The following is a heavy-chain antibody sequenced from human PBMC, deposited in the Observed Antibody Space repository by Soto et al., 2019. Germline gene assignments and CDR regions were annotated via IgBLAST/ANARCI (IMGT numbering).Heavy chain of an antibody. CDR1: GEAFSGYY. CDR3: ARTGGYYYSASSSFDY. CDR2: INHSGST. Sequence: PSETLSLTCAVYGEAFSGYYWSWIRQPPGKGLEWIGEINHSGSTNYNPSLKSRVTISVDTSKNQFSLRAEDTAVYYCARTGGYYYSASSSFDYWGQGTLVTVSS. V-gene: IGHV4-34*01. D-gene: IGHD3-22*01. J-gene: IGHJ4*02.